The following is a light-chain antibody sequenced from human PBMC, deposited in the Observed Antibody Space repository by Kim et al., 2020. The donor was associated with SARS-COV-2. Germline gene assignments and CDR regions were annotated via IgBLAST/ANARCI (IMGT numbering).Light chain of an antibody. J-gene: IGLJ3*02. CDR3: ATWDDSLYGRV. CDR1: SSSIEDNP. Sequence: ELTQPPSVSGTPGQRVTISCSGSSSSIEDNPVSWYQQFPGTAPKLLIYGDDQRPSGVPDRFSGSKSGTSASLAISGLQSGDDADYFCATWDDSLYGRVFGGGTQLTVL. V-gene: IGLV1-44*01. CDR2: GDD.